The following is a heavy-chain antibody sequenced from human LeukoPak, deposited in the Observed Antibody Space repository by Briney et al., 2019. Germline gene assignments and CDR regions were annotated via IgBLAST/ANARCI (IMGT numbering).Heavy chain of an antibody. V-gene: IGHV3-66*01. CDR2: IYSGGST. CDR1: GFTVSSNY. D-gene: IGHD6-13*01. J-gene: IGHJ4*02. CDR3: ARSSAAAALVFDY. Sequence: GGSLRLSCAASGFTVSSNYMSWVRQAPGKGLEWVSVIYSGGSTYYADSVKGRFTISRDNAKSSLYLQMNSLRAEDTAVYYCARSSAAAALVFDYWGQGTLVTVSS.